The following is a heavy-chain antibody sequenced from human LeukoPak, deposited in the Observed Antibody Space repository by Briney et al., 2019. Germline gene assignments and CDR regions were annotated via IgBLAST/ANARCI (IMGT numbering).Heavy chain of an antibody. CDR3: ARAEYYGSRVYFDY. Sequence: PSETLSLTCTVSGGSISSNYWSWIRQPPGKGLEWIGYIYYSGSTNYNPSLKSRVTISVDTSKNQFSLKLSSVTAADTAVYYCARAEYYGSRVYFDYWGQGTLVTVSS. CDR2: IYYSGST. CDR1: GGSISSNY. V-gene: IGHV4-59*01. D-gene: IGHD3-10*01. J-gene: IGHJ4*02.